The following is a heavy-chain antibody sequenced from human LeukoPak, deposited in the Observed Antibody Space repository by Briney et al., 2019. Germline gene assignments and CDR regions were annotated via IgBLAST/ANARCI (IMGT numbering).Heavy chain of an antibody. J-gene: IGHJ5*02. CDR3: ARSLGSCSTTTCYDNWFDP. V-gene: IGHV3-21*01. CDR1: GFTFSSYR. CDR2: ISSSGVYI. D-gene: IGHD2-2*01. Sequence: GGSLRLSCAASGFTFSSYRMNWVRQAPGKGLEWVSSISSSGVYIYYADSLKGRFTISRDNAKDSLYLQMNSLRAEDAAVYYCARSLGSCSTTTCYDNWFDPWGQGTLVTVSS.